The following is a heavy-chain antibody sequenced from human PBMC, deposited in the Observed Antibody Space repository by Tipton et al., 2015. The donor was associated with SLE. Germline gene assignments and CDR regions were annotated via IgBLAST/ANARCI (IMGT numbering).Heavy chain of an antibody. V-gene: IGHV3-9*01. CDR1: GSTLDDYA. CDR3: AKSFDSGTPVDS. CDR2: ISWDSATI. J-gene: IGHJ4*02. D-gene: IGHD5-12*01. Sequence: SLRLSCAASGSTLDDYAMHWVRQGPGKGLEWISVISWDSATIAYADSVRGRFTISRDNAKNSLYLQMNSLRGEDTAFYYCAKSFDSGTPVDSWGQGTLVTVSS.